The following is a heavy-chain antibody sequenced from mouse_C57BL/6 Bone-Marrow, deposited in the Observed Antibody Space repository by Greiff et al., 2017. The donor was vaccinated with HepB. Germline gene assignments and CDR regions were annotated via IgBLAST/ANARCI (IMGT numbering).Heavy chain of an antibody. V-gene: IGHV1-19*01. CDR1: GYTFTDYY. CDR2: INPYNGGT. Sequence: VQLKQSGPVLVKPGASVKMSCKASGYTFTDYYMNWVKQSHGKSLEWIGVINPYNGGTSYNQKFKGKATLTVDKSSSTAYMELNSLTSEDSAVYYCARYRGAFAYWGQGTLVTVSA. CDR3: ARYRGAFAY. J-gene: IGHJ3*01.